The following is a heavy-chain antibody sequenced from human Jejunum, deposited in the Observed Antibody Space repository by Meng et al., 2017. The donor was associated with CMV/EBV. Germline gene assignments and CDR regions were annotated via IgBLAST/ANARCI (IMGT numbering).Heavy chain of an antibody. CDR2: ISSGAGII. D-gene: IGHD5-18*01. J-gene: IGHJ4*02. Sequence: CAAPGFTFSRYAMNWVRQAPGKGLEWVSYISSGAGIINYADSVKGRFTISRDNSENSLYLQMNSLRAEDTAIYYYARSGYSSAFGYWGQGTLVTVSS. V-gene: IGHV3-48*03. CDR3: ARSGYSSAFGY. CDR1: GFTFSRYA.